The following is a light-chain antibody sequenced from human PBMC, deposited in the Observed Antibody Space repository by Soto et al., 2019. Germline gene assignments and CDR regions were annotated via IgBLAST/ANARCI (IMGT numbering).Light chain of an antibody. Sequence: IVLTQSPDTLSLSPGERATLSCTAIQTVTSSCLAWYQRKPGQAPRLLIHTTSTRATDIPDRFSGSGSGTDFTLTISRLQPEDFAVYYCQQCGGSPLFSFGPGTKVDI. J-gene: IGKJ3*01. V-gene: IGKV3-20*01. CDR3: QQCGGSPLFS. CDR1: QTVTSSC. CDR2: TTS.